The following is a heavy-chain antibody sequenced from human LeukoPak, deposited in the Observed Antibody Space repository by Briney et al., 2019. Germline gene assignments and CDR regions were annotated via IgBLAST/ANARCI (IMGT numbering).Heavy chain of an antibody. V-gene: IGHV4-4*07. Sequence: SETLSLTCTVSGGSISSYCWSWIRQPAGKGLEWIGHIYTSGSTNYNPSLKSRVTMSVDTSKNQFSLKLGSVTAADTAVYYCARGRGVYCSSTSCRGRTYYYGMDVWGQGTTVTVSS. D-gene: IGHD2-2*01. CDR3: ARGRGVYCSSTSCRGRTYYYGMDV. J-gene: IGHJ6*02. CDR2: IYTSGST. CDR1: GGSISSYC.